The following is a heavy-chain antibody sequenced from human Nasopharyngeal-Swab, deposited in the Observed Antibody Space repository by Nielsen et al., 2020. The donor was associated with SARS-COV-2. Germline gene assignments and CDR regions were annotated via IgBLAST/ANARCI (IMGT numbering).Heavy chain of an antibody. CDR1: GFTFSSYA. Sequence: GESLKISCAASGFTFSSYAMHWVRQAPGKGLEWVAVISYDGNKKHDADSVKGRFTISRDNSKNTLYLQMNSLRAEDTAVYYCARDVEAKIVVVITSIFDYWGQGTLVTVSS. CDR3: ARDVEAKIVVVITSIFDY. D-gene: IGHD3-22*01. V-gene: IGHV3-30-3*01. J-gene: IGHJ4*02. CDR2: ISYDGNKK.